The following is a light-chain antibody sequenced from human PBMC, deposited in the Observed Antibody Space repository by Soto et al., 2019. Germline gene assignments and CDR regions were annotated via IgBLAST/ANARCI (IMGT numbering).Light chain of an antibody. J-gene: IGLJ1*01. CDR2: DVS. CDR1: SSDFGGYDY. CDR3: SSYTSSSTLGV. V-gene: IGLV2-14*03. Sequence: QSVLTQPASVSGSPGQSITISCTGTSSDFGGYDYVSWYQHHPGKAPKLMIYDVSNRPSGVSNRFSGSKSGNTASLTISGLQPEDEADYYCSSYTSSSTLGVFGTGTKVT.